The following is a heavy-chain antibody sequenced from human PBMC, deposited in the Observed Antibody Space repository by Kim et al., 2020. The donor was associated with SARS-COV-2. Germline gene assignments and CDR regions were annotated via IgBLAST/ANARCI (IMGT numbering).Heavy chain of an antibody. CDR2: IFYSGST. J-gene: IGHJ4*02. CDR1: GGSISGNTDY. CDR3: ARRPRSSHFDY. V-gene: IGHV4-39*01. Sequence: SETLSLTCTVSGGSISGNTDYWDWMRQPPGKGLEWIGNIFYSGSTYYNPSLHSRVTISVDTSKNQLSLRLSSVTAADTAVYYCARRPRSSHFDYRGQGAL.